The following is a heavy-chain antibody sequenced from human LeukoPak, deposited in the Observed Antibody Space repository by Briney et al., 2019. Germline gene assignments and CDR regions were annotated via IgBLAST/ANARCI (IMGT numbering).Heavy chain of an antibody. J-gene: IGHJ6*02. CDR2: ISWNSGSI. CDR1: GFTFDDYA. V-gene: IGHV3-9*01. D-gene: IGHD3-10*01. Sequence: GGSLRLSCAASGFTFDDYAMHWVRQAPGKGLEWVSGISWNSGSIGYADSVKGRFTISRDNAKNSLYLQMNSLRAEDTALYYCAKDNRALYYHYGMDVWGQGTTVTVSS. CDR3: AKDNRALYYHYGMDV.